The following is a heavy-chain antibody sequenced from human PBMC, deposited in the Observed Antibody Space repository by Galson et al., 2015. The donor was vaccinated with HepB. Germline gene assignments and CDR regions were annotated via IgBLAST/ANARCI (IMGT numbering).Heavy chain of an antibody. J-gene: IGHJ5*02. Sequence: ETLSLTCAVYGGSFSGYYWSWIRQPPGKGLEWIGEINHSGSTNYNPSLKSRVTISVDTSKNQFSLKLSSVTAADTAVYYCARLGIAAAGTRWFDPWGQGTLVTVSS. D-gene: IGHD6-13*01. CDR1: GGSFSGYY. V-gene: IGHV4-34*01. CDR2: INHSGST. CDR3: ARLGIAAAGTRWFDP.